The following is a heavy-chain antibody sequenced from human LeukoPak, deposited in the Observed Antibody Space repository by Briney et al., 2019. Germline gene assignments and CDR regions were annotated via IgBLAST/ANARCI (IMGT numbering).Heavy chain of an antibody. CDR3: ARGDYYYMDV. CDR2: IYHSGST. D-gene: IGHD1-26*01. J-gene: IGHJ6*03. Sequence: PSGTLSLTCAVSGGSISSSNWWSWVRQPPGKGLEWIGEIYHSGSTNYNPSLKSRVTISADTSKNQFSLKLSSVTAADTAVYYCARGDYYYMDVWGKGTTVTVPS. CDR1: GGSISSSNW. V-gene: IGHV4-4*02.